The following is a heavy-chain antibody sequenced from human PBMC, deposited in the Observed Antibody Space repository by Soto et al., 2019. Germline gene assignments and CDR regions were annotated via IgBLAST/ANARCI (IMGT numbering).Heavy chain of an antibody. J-gene: IGHJ5*02. V-gene: IGHV1-24*01. Sequence: VKVSCKVSGYTLTELSMHWVRQAPGKGLEWMGGFDPEDGETIYAQKFQGRVTMTEDTSTDTAYMELSSLRSEDTAVYYCATLAPMVRGVINWFDPWGQGTLVTVSS. CDR2: FDPEDGET. CDR3: ATLAPMVRGVINWFDP. CDR1: GYTLTELS. D-gene: IGHD3-10*01.